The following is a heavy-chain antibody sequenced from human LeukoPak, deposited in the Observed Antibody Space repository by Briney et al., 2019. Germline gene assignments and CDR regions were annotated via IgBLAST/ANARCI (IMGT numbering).Heavy chain of an antibody. CDR1: GFTFSSYG. D-gene: IGHD5-18*01. J-gene: IGHJ4*02. CDR2: ISYDGSNK. V-gene: IGHV3-30*18. CDR3: AKDVQLWLLFGWFYFDY. Sequence: GGSLRLSCAASGFTFSSYGMHWVRQAPGKGLEWVAVISYDGSNKYCADSVKGRFTISRDNSKNTLYLQMNSLRAEDTAVYYCAKDVQLWLLFGWFYFDYWGQGTLVTVSS.